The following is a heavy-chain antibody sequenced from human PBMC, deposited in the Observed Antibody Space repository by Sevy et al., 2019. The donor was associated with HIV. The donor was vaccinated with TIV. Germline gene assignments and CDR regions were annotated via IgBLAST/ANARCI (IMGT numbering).Heavy chain of an antibody. J-gene: IGHJ4*02. V-gene: IGHV3-73*01. CDR2: IRSKANSYAT. Sequence: GGSLRLSCAASGFTFSGSAMHWVRQASGKGLEWVGRIRSKANSYATAYAASVKGRFTISRDDSKNTAYLQMNSLKTEDTAVYQCTRQARGYGDYSNFDYWGQGTLVTVSS. CDR1: GFTFSGSA. D-gene: IGHD4-17*01. CDR3: TRQARGYGDYSNFDY.